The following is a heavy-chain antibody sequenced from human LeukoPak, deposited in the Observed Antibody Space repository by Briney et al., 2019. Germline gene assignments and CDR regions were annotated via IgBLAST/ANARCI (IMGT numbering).Heavy chain of an antibody. V-gene: IGHV3-23*01. J-gene: IGHJ4*02. CDR2: ISGSGDNT. Sequence: GGSLRLSCAASGFTFSSHGMSWVRQAPGKGLEWVSTISGSGDNTYYADSVKGRFTISRDNSKNTLYLQMDSLTADDTAVYFCACLRGPSDYWGQGTLVTVSS. CDR3: ACLRGPSDY. CDR1: GFTFSSHG. D-gene: IGHD4-17*01.